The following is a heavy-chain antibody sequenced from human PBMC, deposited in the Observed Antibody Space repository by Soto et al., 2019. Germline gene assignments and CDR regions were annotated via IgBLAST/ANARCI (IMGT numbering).Heavy chain of an antibody. J-gene: IGHJ3*01. CDR3: ARLSYDFASKDAFDF. CDR1: NGSMNIYY. Sequence: SETLSLTCTVSNGSMNIYYWTWIRQPPGKGLEWIGYIHHSGTTNYNPSLRNRVTISVDTSNNRFSLNLNSVTAADTAVYYCARLSYDFASKDAFDFWGQGTMVTVSS. V-gene: IGHV4-59*01. CDR2: IHHSGTT. D-gene: IGHD3-3*01.